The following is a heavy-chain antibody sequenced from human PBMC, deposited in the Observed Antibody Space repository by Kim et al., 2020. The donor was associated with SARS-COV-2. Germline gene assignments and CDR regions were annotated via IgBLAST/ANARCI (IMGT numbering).Heavy chain of an antibody. CDR3: AREGQGYYDILTGLSIGAFDI. V-gene: IGHV4-4*07. J-gene: IGHJ3*02. D-gene: IGHD3-9*01. Sequence: SETLSLTCTVSGGSISSYYWSWIRQPAGKGLEWIGRIYTSGSTNYNPSLKSRVTMSVDTSKNQFSLQMRSVTAADTAVYYCAREGQGYYDILTGLSIGAFDIWGQGTMVTVSS. CDR1: GGSISSYY. CDR2: IYTSGST.